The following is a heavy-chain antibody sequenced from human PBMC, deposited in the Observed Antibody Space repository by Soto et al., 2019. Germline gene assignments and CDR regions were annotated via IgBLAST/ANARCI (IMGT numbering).Heavy chain of an antibody. D-gene: IGHD2-15*01. Sequence: PGGSLRLSCAASGFTFSSYAMSWVRQAPGKGLEWGSAISGSGGSTYYADSVKGRFTISRDNSKNTLYLQMNSLRAEDTAVYYCARYCSGGSCYSLEYYYYGMDVWGQGTTVTFSS. CDR2: ISGSGGST. CDR3: ARYCSGGSCYSLEYYYYGMDV. V-gene: IGHV3-23*01. CDR1: GFTFSSYA. J-gene: IGHJ6*02.